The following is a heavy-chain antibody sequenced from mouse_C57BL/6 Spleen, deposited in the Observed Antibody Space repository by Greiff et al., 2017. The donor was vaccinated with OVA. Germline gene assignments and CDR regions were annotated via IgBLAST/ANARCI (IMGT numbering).Heavy chain of an antibody. D-gene: IGHD2-1*01. Sequence: EVQLLQSGGGLVKPGASLKLSCAASGFTFSSYSMHWVRQTPEQGLEWIGTISPGGGDTNYPASFKGRFTLTADNAYNTPYLQLSSLRSEDTAVYYCARGGYDGNCGLDYWGQGTSVTVS. J-gene: IGHJ4*01. V-gene: IGHV5-9*04. CDR1: GFTFSSYS. CDR2: ISPGGGDT. CDR3: ARGGYDGNCGLDY.